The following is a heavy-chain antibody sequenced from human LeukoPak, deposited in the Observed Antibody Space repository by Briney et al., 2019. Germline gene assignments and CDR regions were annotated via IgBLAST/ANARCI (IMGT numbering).Heavy chain of an antibody. D-gene: IGHD3-22*01. CDR2: IWYDGSNK. CDR3: ARGGDSSGYYYYYGMDV. J-gene: IGHJ6*02. V-gene: IGHV3-33*01. CDR1: GFTFSTYG. Sequence: PGRSLRPSCQPPGFTFSTYGMHWAGRAPAKGLDWVAVIWYDGSNKYYADSVKGRFTISRDNSKNTLYLQMNSLRAEDTAVYYCARGGDSSGYYYYYGMDVWGQGTTVTVSS.